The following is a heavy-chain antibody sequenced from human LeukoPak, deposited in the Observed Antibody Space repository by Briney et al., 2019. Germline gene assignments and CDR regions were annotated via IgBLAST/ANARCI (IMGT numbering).Heavy chain of an antibody. Sequence: GASVKVSCKASGGTFSSYAISWVRQAPGQGLEWMGRIIPILGIANYAQKFQGRVTITADKSTSTAYMELSSLRSEDTAVYYCARRHYGSGSYPGYAFDIWSQGTMVTVSS. V-gene: IGHV1-69*04. J-gene: IGHJ3*02. CDR3: ARRHYGSGSYPGYAFDI. CDR2: IIPILGIA. D-gene: IGHD3-10*01. CDR1: GGTFSSYA.